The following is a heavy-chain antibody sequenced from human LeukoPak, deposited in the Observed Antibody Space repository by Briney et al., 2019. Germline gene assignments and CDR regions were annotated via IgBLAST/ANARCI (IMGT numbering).Heavy chain of an antibody. J-gene: IGHJ5*02. CDR2: IYWDDDK. Sequence: SGPTLVNPTQTLTLTCTFSGFSFSTSGVGVGWIRQPPGKALEWLALIYWDDDKRYSPTLKRRLTITKDTSKNQVVLTMTNMDPVDTATYYCAHGIAAAGMRDNWFDPWGQGTLVTVSS. CDR3: AHGIAAAGMRDNWFDP. V-gene: IGHV2-5*02. D-gene: IGHD6-13*01. CDR1: GFSFSTSGVG.